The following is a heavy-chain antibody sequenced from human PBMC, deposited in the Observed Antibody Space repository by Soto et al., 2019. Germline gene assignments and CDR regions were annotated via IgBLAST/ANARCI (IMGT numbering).Heavy chain of an antibody. V-gene: IGHV3-23*01. CDR2: ISGSGGST. Sequence: VQLLESGGGLVQPGGSLRLSCAASGFTFSSYAMSWVRQAPGKWLEWVSAISGSGGSTYYADSVKGRFTISRDNSKNTLYLQTNSLRAEDTAVYYCAKDARTNCNSVDEVLRWFGELNYWGQGHLVTVSS. D-gene: IGHD3-10*01. CDR3: AKDARTNCNSVDEVLRWFGELNY. J-gene: IGHJ4*02. CDR1: GFTFSSYA.